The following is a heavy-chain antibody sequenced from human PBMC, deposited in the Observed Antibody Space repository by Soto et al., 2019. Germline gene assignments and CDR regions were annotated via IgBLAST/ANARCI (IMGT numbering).Heavy chain of an antibody. CDR1: GFTFSSYA. D-gene: IGHD3-22*01. Sequence: EVQLLESGGGLVQPGGSLRLSCAASGFTFSSYAMSWVRQAPGKGLEWVSAISGSGGSTYYADSVQGRFTISRDNSKNTLYLQMNNLRAEDTAVYYCAIEMMGYYYDSSGYYLLDYCGQGTLVTVSS. V-gene: IGHV3-23*01. J-gene: IGHJ4*02. CDR2: ISGSGGST. CDR3: AIEMMGYYYDSSGYYLLDY.